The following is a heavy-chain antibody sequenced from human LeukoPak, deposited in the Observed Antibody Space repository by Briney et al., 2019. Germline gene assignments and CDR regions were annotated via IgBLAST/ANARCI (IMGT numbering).Heavy chain of an antibody. CDR2: ISGSGGST. V-gene: IGHV3-23*01. J-gene: IGHJ3*02. CDR1: GFTFSSYA. Sequence: GGSLRLSCAASGFTFSSYAMSWVRQAPGKGLEWVSAISGSGGSTYYADSVKGRFTISRDNSKNTLYLQMNSLRAEDTAVYYCAKDMGSTVTTSYAFDIWGQGTMVTASS. D-gene: IGHD4-17*01. CDR3: AKDMGSTVTTSYAFDI.